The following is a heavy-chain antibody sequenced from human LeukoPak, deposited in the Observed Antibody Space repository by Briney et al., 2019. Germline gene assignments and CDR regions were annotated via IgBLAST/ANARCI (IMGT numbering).Heavy chain of an antibody. CDR2: ISYDGSNK. J-gene: IGHJ3*02. V-gene: IGHV3-30*09. CDR3: AKDLGWQLVRGAFDI. D-gene: IGHD6-6*01. Sequence: GGSLRLSCAASRFTLSNYAIHWVRQAPGKGLEWVAVISYDGSNKYYADSVKGRFAISRDNSKNTLYLQMNSLRAEDTAVYYCAKDLGWQLVRGAFDIWGQGTMVTVSS. CDR1: RFTLSNYA.